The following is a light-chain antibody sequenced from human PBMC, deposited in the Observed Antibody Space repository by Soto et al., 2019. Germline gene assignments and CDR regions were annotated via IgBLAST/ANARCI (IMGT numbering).Light chain of an antibody. CDR3: QQYNTWATWT. V-gene: IGKV3D-15*01. Sequence: IGVSQSPSTLSVSTGERATLSCRASQSVSNDLAWYQQKPGQAPRLLIYDASNRATGIPARFSGSGSGTEFTLTISSLQSEDFAVYYCQQYNTWATWTFAQGTKVDI. CDR2: DAS. CDR1: QSVSND. J-gene: IGKJ1*01.